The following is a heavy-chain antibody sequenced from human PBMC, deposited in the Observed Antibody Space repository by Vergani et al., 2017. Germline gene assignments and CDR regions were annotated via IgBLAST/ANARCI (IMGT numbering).Heavy chain of an antibody. D-gene: IGHD6-19*01. CDR1: GFPFSSYA. CDR2: IRGSGGST. CDR3: AKDQGHSSGWYNFDY. Sequence: EVQLVESGGGLVQPGGSLRLSCAASGFPFSSYAMSWVRQAPGKGLEWVSAIRGSGGSTYYADSVKGWFTIARDNCKNTLYLQMNSLRAEDTAVYYCAKDQGHSSGWYNFDYWGQGTLVTVSS. J-gene: IGHJ4*02. V-gene: IGHV3-23*04.